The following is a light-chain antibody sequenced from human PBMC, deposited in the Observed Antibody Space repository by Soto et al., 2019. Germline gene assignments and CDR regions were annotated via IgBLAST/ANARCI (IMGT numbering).Light chain of an antibody. CDR1: SSDVGGYNY. J-gene: IGLJ2*01. V-gene: IGLV2-8*01. CDR3: SSYGGSNNLV. Sequence: QSALTQPPSASGSPGQSVTISCTGTSSDVGGYNYVSWYQQHPDKAPKLMIYEVSKRPSGVPDRFFGSKSGNTASLTVSGLQAEDEADYYCSSYGGSNNLVFGGGTKLTVL. CDR2: EVS.